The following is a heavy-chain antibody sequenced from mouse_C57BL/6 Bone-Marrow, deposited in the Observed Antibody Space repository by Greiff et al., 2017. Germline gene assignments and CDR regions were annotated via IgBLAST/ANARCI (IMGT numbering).Heavy chain of an antibody. V-gene: IGHV5-9-1*02. CDR1: GFTFSSYA. D-gene: IGHD2-1*01. J-gene: IGHJ3*01. Sequence: EVKLVESGEGLVKPGGSLKLSCAASGFTFSSYAMSWVRQTPEKRLEWVAYISSGGDYIYYAATVKGRITISRDNARNTLYLQMSSLKSEDTAMYYCTRDLYGNFFAYWGQGTLVTVSA. CDR2: ISSGGDYI. CDR3: TRDLYGNFFAY.